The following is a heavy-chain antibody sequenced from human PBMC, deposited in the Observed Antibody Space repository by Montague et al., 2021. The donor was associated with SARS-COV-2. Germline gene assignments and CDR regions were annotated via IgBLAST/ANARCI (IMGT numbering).Heavy chain of an antibody. Sequence: SETLSLTCTVSGASITRNYYWGWIRQPPGKGLEWVGDILYSGTTFITPSLASRVTISVDASKHQFSLNLTSVTAADTAVYYCARPLVREVPKAFDIWGQGALVIVAS. CDR3: ARPLVREVPKAFDI. D-gene: IGHD3-10*01. CDR2: ILYSGTT. V-gene: IGHV4-39*01. J-gene: IGHJ3*02. CDR1: GASITRNYY.